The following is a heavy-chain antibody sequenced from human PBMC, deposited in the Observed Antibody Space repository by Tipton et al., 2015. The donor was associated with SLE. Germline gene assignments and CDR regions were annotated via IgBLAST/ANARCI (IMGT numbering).Heavy chain of an antibody. J-gene: IGHJ4*02. Sequence: TLSLTCAVSGASIRTYYWSWIRQSPGKGLEWIGHMYHSGSTNYNPSLASRVTISIDKSKNQLSLTLNSVTTADTAMSYCAVGVLRPFDYWGQGSLVTVSS. CDR2: MYHSGST. V-gene: IGHV4-59*01. D-gene: IGHD1-1*01. CDR1: GASIRTYY. CDR3: AVGVLRPFDY.